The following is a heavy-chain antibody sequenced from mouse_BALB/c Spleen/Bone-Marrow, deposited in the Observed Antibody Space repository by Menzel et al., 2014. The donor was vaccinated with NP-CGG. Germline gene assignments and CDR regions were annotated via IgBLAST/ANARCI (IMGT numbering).Heavy chain of an antibody. J-gene: IGHJ4*01. Sequence: EVKLVESGGGLVQPGGSLKLSCAASGFTFSSYGMSWVRQTPDKRLELVATINSNGGGTYYPDSVKGRFTISRDNAKNTLYLQMSSLKSEDTAMYYCARDGYYVFYAMDYWGQGTSVTVSS. D-gene: IGHD2-3*01. CDR2: INSNGGGT. V-gene: IGHV5-6-3*01. CDR3: ARDGYYVFYAMDY. CDR1: GFTFSSYG.